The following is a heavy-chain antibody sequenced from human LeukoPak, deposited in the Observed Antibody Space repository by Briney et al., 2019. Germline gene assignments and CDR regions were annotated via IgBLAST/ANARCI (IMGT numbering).Heavy chain of an antibody. CDR2: INPNSGGT. CDR1: GYTSTGYY. V-gene: IGHV1-2*06. D-gene: IGHD4-17*01. CDR3: ARVKMTTVTTYDY. Sequence: ASVKVSCKASGYTSTGYYMHWVRQAPGQGLEWMGRINPNSGGTNYAQKFQGRVTMTRDTSISTAYMELSRLRSDDTAVYYCARVKMTTVTTYDYWGQGTLVTVSS. J-gene: IGHJ4*02.